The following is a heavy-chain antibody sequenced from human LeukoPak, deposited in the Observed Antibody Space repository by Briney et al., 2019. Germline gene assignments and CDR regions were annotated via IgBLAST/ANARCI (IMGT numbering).Heavy chain of an antibody. V-gene: IGHV1-69*01. CDR3: ARGQRFLEWLCYDY. CDR1: GGTFSSYA. J-gene: IGHJ4*02. D-gene: IGHD3-3*01. Sequence: SVKVSCKASGGTFSSYAISWVRQAPGQGLEWMGGIIPIFGTANYAQKFQGRVTITADESTSTAYMELSSLRSEDTAVYYCARGQRFLEWLCYDYWGQGTLVTVSS. CDR2: IIPIFGTA.